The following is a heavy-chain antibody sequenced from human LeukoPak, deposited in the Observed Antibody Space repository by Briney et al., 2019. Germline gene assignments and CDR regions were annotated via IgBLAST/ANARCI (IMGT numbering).Heavy chain of an antibody. CDR1: GFTFSSYA. J-gene: IGHJ4*02. D-gene: IGHD3-22*01. Sequence: GGSLRLSCAASGFTFSSYAMSWVRQAPGKGLEWVAVIWFDGSNQYHADAVKGRFTISRANSKHTLYLQMSSLRAEDTALYYCARDDCAGESRGYIDYWGQGTLVTVSS. V-gene: IGHV3-33*08. CDR2: IWFDGSNQ. CDR3: ARDDCAGESRGYIDY.